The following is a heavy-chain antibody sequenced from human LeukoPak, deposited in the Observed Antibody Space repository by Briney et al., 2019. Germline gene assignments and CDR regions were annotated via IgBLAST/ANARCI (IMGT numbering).Heavy chain of an antibody. CDR3: ALAAMDEYYFDY. CDR1: GFTFSSYA. Sequence: GGSLRLSCAASGFTFSSYAMSWVRQAPGKGLEWVSAISGSGGSTYYADSVKGRFTISRDSSKNTLYLQMNSLRAEDTAVYYCALAAMDEYYFDYWGQGTLVTVSS. V-gene: IGHV3-23*01. D-gene: IGHD2-2*01. CDR2: ISGSGGST. J-gene: IGHJ4*02.